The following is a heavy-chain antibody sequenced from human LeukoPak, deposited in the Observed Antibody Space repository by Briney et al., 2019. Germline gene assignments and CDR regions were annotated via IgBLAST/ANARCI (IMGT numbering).Heavy chain of an antibody. CDR1: GYTFTNYD. J-gene: IGHJ4*02. CDR2: MNPNNGNA. Sequence: ASVTVSCKASGYTFTNYDINWVRQATGQGLEWMGWMNPNNGNAGYAQKFQDKVTMTRDTSISTAYMELSSLRSEDTAIYYCARGAWYNSAYTALHYFDYWGQGTLVTVSS. V-gene: IGHV1-8*01. CDR3: ARGAWYNSAYTALHYFDY. D-gene: IGHD6-19*01.